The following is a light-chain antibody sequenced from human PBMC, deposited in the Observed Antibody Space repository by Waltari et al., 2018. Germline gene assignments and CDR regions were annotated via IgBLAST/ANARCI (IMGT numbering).Light chain of an antibody. J-gene: IGKJ1*01. CDR3: QKYVNLPAT. CDR1: QSVGRS. CDR2: DAS. Sequence: IVLTQSPGTLSLSPAERATLSCRASQSVGRSLAWYQKKPGQAPRLLIYDASSRATAIPDRFSGSGSGTDFSLTISRLEPEDFAVYYCQKYVNLPATFGQGTTVEIK. V-gene: IGKV3-20*01.